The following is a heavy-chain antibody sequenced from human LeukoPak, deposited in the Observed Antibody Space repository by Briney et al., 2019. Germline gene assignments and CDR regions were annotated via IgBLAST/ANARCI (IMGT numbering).Heavy chain of an antibody. CDR2: IYYSGST. D-gene: IGHD3-16*01. CDR1: GGSISSYY. J-gene: IGHJ4*02. Sequence: PSETLSLTCTVSGGSISSYYWSWIRQPPGKGLEWIGYIYYSGSTNYNPSLKSRVTISVDTSKNQFSLKLSSVTAADTAVYYCARALLGVVALDYWGQGTLVTVSS. V-gene: IGHV4-59*12. CDR3: ARALLGVVALDY.